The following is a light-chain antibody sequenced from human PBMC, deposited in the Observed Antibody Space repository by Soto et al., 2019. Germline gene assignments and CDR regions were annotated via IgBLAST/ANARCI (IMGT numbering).Light chain of an antibody. CDR2: DVS. CDR1: SSDVGGYNY. CDR3: SSYTSSSTV. J-gene: IGLJ1*01. V-gene: IGLV2-14*01. Sequence: QSALTQPASVSGSPGQSFTISCTGTSSDVGGYNYVSWYQQHPGKAPKLMIYDVSNRPSGVSNRFSGSKSGNTASLTISGLQAEDEADYYCSSYTSSSTVFGTGTKLTVL.